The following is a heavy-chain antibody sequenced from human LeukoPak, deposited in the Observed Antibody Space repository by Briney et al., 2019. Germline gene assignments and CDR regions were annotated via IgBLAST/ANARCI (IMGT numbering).Heavy chain of an antibody. CDR2: INSDGSST. Sequence: GGSLRLSCAASGFTFSSYWMHWVRQAPGKGLVWVSRINSDGSSTSYADSVKGRFTISRDNAKNTLYLQMNSLRAEDTAVYYCARGGYYYDSSGYYGGFYFDYWGQGTLVTVPS. V-gene: IGHV3-74*01. J-gene: IGHJ4*02. D-gene: IGHD3-22*01. CDR1: GFTFSSYW. CDR3: ARGGYYYDSSGYYGGFYFDY.